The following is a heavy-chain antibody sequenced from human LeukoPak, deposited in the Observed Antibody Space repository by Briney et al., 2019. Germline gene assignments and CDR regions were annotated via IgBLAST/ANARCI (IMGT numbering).Heavy chain of an antibody. V-gene: IGHV4-59*01. CDR3: ARLTTDPIGYYYGMDV. Sequence: ETLSLTCTVSGGSISSYYWSWIRQPPGKGLEWIGYIYYSGSTNYNPSFKSRVTISVDTSKNQFSLKLSSVTAADTAVYYCARLTTDPIGYYYGMDVWGQGTTVTVSS. J-gene: IGHJ6*02. D-gene: IGHD4-11*01. CDR1: GGSISSYY. CDR2: IYYSGST.